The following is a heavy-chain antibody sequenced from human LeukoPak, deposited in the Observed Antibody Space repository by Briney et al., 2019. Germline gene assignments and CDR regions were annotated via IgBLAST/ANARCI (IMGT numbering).Heavy chain of an antibody. CDR1: GYTFTNYG. V-gene: IGHV1-18*01. J-gene: IGHJ4*02. CDR3: ARDLRSSGWYYFDY. CDR2: ISTYNGNT. D-gene: IGHD6-19*01. Sequence: GASVKVSCKASGYTFTNYGISWVRQAPGQGLEWMGWISTYNGNTNYAQKLQGRVTMTTDTSTSTAYMELWSLRSDDTAVYYCARDLRSSGWYYFDYSGQGTLVTVSS.